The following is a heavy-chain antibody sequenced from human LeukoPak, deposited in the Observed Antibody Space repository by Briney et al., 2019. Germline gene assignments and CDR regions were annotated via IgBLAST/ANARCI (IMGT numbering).Heavy chain of an antibody. J-gene: IGHJ4*02. CDR1: GGSISSYY. Sequence: PSETLSLTCTVSGGSISSYYWSWIRQPAGKGLEWIGRIYTSGSTNYNPSLKSRVTMSVDTSKNQFSLKLSSVTAADTAVYYCARSGITVVRGVRGYFDYWGQGTLVTVSS. V-gene: IGHV4-4*07. CDR3: ARSGITVVRGVRGYFDY. D-gene: IGHD3-10*01. CDR2: IYTSGST.